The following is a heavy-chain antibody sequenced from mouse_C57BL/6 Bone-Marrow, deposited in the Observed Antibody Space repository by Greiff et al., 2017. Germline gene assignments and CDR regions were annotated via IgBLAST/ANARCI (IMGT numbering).Heavy chain of an antibody. CDR3: ARSPIYYDGSSFDY. CDR1: GYTFTSYW. J-gene: IGHJ2*01. CDR2: IDPSDSYT. Sequence: QVQLQQPGAELVKPGASVKLSCKASGYTFTSYWLQWVKQRPGQGLEWIGEIDPSDSYTNYNQKFKGKATLTVDTSSSTAYMQLSSLTSEDSAVYYWARSPIYYDGSSFDYWGQGTTLTVSS. V-gene: IGHV1-50*01. D-gene: IGHD1-1*01.